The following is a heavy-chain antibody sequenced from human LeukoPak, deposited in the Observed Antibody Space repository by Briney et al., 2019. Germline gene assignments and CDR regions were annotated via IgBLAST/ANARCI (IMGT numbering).Heavy chain of an antibody. V-gene: IGHV3-66*01. CDR3: ARASSSRRVDY. D-gene: IGHD6-13*01. J-gene: IGHJ4*02. CDR2: IYSGGST. Sequence: GGSLRLSCAASGFTVSSNYMSWVRQAPGKGLEWVSVIYSGGSTYNADSVKGRFTISRDNSKNTLYLQMNSLRAEDTAVYYCARASSSRRVDYWGQGTLVTVSS. CDR1: GFTVSSNY.